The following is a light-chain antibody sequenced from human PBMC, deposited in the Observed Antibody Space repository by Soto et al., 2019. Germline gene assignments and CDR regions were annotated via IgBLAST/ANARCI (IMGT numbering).Light chain of an antibody. J-gene: IGKJ2*01. CDR3: HQYDNAPQT. CDR1: QSIKRSY. CDR2: GAS. Sequence: EIVLMQSPGTLSLSPGERATLSCRASQSIKRSYLAWYQQKTGQAPRVLIYGASNRATGIPDRFSCSGSGTDFSLTISRLEPEDFAVYYCHQYDNAPQTFGQGTKVEIK. V-gene: IGKV3-20*01.